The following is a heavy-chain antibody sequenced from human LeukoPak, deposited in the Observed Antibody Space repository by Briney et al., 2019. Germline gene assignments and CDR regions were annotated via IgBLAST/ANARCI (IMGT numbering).Heavy chain of an antibody. CDR1: GGSISSYY. CDR3: ARDMYYYDSSGYYPNWFDP. J-gene: IGHJ5*02. D-gene: IGHD3-22*01. V-gene: IGHV4-4*07. Sequence: SETLSLTCAVSGGSISSYYWSWIRQPAGKGLEWIGRIYTSGSTNYNPSLKSRVTMSVDTSKNQFSLKLSSVTAADTAVYYCARDMYYYDSSGYYPNWFDPWGQGTLVTVSS. CDR2: IYTSGST.